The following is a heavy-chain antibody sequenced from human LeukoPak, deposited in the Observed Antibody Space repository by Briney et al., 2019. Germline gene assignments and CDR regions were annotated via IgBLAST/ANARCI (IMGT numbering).Heavy chain of an antibody. D-gene: IGHD4-11*01. CDR3: ASTTKARAFDI. V-gene: IGHV4-59*01. CDR1: GGSIGSYY. J-gene: IGHJ3*02. Sequence: SETLSLTCTVSGGSIGSYYWSWIRQPPGKGLEWIGYIYYSGSTNYNPSLKSRVTISVDTSKNQFSLKLSSVTAADTAVYYCASTTKARAFDIWGQGTMVTVSS. CDR2: IYYSGST.